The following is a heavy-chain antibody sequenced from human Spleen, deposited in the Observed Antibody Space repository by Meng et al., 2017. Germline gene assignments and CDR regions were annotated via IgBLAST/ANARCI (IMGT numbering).Heavy chain of an antibody. CDR1: GYTFTNYG. D-gene: IGHD1-26*01. Sequence: QVQLVQSGAEVKKPGASAKGSCKASGYTFTNYGITCVRQAPGQGLEWMGWISAYNGDTNYAQTLKGRVTMTTDTSTSTAYMELRSLRSDDTAVYYCARVEVGITSGDYWGQGTLVTVSS. V-gene: IGHV1-18*01. J-gene: IGHJ4*02. CDR2: ISAYNGDT. CDR3: ARVEVGITSGDY.